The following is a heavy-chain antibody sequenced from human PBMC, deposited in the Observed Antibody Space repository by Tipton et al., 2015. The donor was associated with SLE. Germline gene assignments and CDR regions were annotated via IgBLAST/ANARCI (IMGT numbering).Heavy chain of an antibody. V-gene: IGHV4-34*01. CDR3: ARAYKITIFGVVLIQGYFDL. D-gene: IGHD3-3*01. CDR1: GGSFSGHF. J-gene: IGHJ2*01. CDR2: INHSGGT. Sequence: TLSLTCAVYGGSFSGHFWTWIRQPPGKGLEWIGEINHSGGTNYNPSLKSRVTISLDTSKNQFSLKLNPVTAADTAVYYCARAYKITIFGVVLIQGYFDLWGRGTLVTVSS.